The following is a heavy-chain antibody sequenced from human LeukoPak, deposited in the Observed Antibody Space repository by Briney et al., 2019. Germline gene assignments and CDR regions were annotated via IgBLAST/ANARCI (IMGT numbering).Heavy chain of an antibody. CDR1: GGSISSGGYS. V-gene: IGHV4-30-2*01. CDR3: ARLEGSWNAFDI. J-gene: IGHJ3*02. CDR2: MYHSGST. Sequence: PSETLSLTCSVSGGSISSGGYSWSWIRQPPGKGLEWIGYMYHSGSTFYNPSLRSRVTISGDRSKNQFSLKLNSVTAADTALYYCARLEGSWNAFDIWGQGTMVTVSS.